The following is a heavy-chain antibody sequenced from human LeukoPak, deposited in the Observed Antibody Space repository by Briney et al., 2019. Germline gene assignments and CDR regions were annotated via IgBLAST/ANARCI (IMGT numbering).Heavy chain of an antibody. CDR3: ASAFGEPLYYFGS. D-gene: IGHD3-10*01. V-gene: IGHV3-74*01. J-gene: IGHJ4*02. CDR1: GFTFSSHW. CDR2: INSDGSST. Sequence: GGSLRLSCAASGFTFSSHWIHWVRQAPGKGLVWVSRINSDGSSTSYVDSVKGRFTISRDNAKNTLYLQMNSLRAEDTAVYYCASAFGEPLYYFGSWGQGTLVTVSS.